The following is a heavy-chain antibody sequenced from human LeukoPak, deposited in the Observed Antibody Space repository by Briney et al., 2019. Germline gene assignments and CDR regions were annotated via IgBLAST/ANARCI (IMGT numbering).Heavy chain of an antibody. V-gene: IGHV4-34*01. CDR1: GGSFSGYY. J-gene: IGHJ4*02. CDR2: INHSGST. D-gene: IGHD6-13*01. CDR3: ARGLGAAAGTKGGYFDY. Sequence: SETMSLTCAVYGGSFSGYYWSWIRQPPGKGLEWIGEINHSGSTNYNPSLKSRVTISVDTSKNQFSLKLSSVTAADTAVYYCARGLGAAAGTKGGYFDYWGQGTLVTVSS.